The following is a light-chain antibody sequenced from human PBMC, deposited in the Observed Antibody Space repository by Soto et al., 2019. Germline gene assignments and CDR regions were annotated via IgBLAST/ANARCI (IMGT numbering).Light chain of an antibody. CDR3: QKYNSAPLP. CDR1: QGISNY. J-gene: IGKJ4*01. Sequence: DIQMTQSPSSLSASVGDRVTITCRASQGISNYLAWYQQKPGKVPKLLIYAASTLQSGAPSRFSGSGSGTDFTLTIGSLQPEDVATYYCQKYNSAPLPFGGGTKVESK. CDR2: AAS. V-gene: IGKV1-27*01.